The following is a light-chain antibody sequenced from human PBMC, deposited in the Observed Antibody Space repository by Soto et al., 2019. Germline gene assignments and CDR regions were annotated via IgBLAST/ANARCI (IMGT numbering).Light chain of an antibody. CDR1: SSNIGSNS. CDR3: AACDDSRTGVV. Sequence: QSVLTQPPSASGTPGQRVTISCSGSSSNIGSNSVNWYQQLPKTAPKLLIYSDNQRPSGVPDRFSGSKSGTSASLAINGLQSEDEADYYCAACDDSRTGVVFGRGTQLTVL. CDR2: SDN. J-gene: IGLJ2*01. V-gene: IGLV1-44*01.